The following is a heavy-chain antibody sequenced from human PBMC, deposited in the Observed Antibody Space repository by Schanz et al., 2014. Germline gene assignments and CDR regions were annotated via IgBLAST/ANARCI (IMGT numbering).Heavy chain of an antibody. J-gene: IGHJ4*02. Sequence: QVQLVQSGAEVKKPGSSVKVSCKASRSTFSSYTISWVRQARGQGLEWVGRFIPILDVGNYAQKLQGRVTMTTDTSTSTAYMELRSLRADDTAVYYCARGGYSSGWYDRDIAHFDYWGQGTLVTVSS. CDR2: FIPILDVG. CDR3: ARGGYSSGWYDRDIAHFDY. V-gene: IGHV1-69*02. CDR1: RSTFSSYT. D-gene: IGHD6-19*01.